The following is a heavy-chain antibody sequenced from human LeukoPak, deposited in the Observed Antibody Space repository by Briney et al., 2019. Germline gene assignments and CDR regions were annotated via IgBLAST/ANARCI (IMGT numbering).Heavy chain of an antibody. J-gene: IGHJ4*02. CDR2: IYPGDSDT. Sequence: GESLKISCKGSGYSFTNYWIGWVRQMPGKGLEWMGIIYPGDSDTRYSPSFQGQVTISADKSIGTAYLQWGSLKASDTAMYYCARAPVDTAVVSYFDYWGQGTLVTVSS. V-gene: IGHV5-51*01. D-gene: IGHD5-18*01. CDR3: ARAPVDTAVVSYFDY. CDR1: GYSFTNYW.